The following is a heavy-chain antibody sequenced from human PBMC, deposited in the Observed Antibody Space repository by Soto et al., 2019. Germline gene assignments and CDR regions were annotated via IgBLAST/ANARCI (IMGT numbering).Heavy chain of an antibody. CDR1: GGSISSYY. CDR2: IYTSRST. J-gene: IGHJ4*02. V-gene: IGHV4-4*07. CDR3: ARVGSSGWDFDY. Sequence: QVQLQESGPGLVKPSETLSLTCTVSGGSISSYYWSWIRQPAGQGLEWIGRIYTSRSTNYNPSLKSRVTMSVDTSKNQFSLKLSSVTAADTAVYYCARVGSSGWDFDYWGQGTLVTVSS. D-gene: IGHD6-19*01.